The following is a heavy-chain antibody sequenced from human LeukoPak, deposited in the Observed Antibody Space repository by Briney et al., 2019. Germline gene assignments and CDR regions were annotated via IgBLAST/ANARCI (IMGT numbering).Heavy chain of an antibody. CDR2: ISYSGST. D-gene: IGHD6-19*01. CDR1: GGSISGYY. Sequence: SETLSLTCTVSGGSISGYYGSWIRQPPGKGLEWIGYISYSGSTNYNPSLKSRVSISVDTSKNQFSLNLSSLTAADTAVYYCARHGSGWSFDYWGQGTLITVSS. CDR3: ARHGSGWSFDY. V-gene: IGHV4-59*08. J-gene: IGHJ4*02.